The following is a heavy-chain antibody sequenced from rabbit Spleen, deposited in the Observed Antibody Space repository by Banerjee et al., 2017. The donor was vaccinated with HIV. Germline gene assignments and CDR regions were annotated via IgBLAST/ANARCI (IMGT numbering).Heavy chain of an antibody. CDR2: VYTGSSGNT. Sequence: QEQVVESGGGLVQPEGSLTLTCTASGFSLSASDFIYWVRQAPGKGLEWIACVYTGSSGNTYYASWAKGRFTCSKTSSTTVTLQMTSLTAADTATYFCVKEVAVKFNLWGQGTLVTVS. CDR3: VKEVAVKFNL. CDR1: GFSLSASDF. J-gene: IGHJ4*01. V-gene: IGHV1S45*01. D-gene: IGHD4-1*01.